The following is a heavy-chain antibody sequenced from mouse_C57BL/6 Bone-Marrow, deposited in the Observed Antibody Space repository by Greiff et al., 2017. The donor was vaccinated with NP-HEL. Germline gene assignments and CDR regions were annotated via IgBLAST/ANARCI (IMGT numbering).Heavy chain of an antibody. J-gene: IGHJ3*01. CDR1: GYAFSSYW. D-gene: IGHD2-2*01. Sequence: VKVVESGAELVKPGASVKISCKASGYAFSSYWMNWVKQRPGKGLEWIGQIYPGDGDTNYNGKFKGKATLTADKSSSTAYMQLSSLTSEDSAVYFCARGGYAWFAYWGQGTLVTVSA. CDR3: ARGGYAWFAY. CDR2: IYPGDGDT. V-gene: IGHV1-80*01.